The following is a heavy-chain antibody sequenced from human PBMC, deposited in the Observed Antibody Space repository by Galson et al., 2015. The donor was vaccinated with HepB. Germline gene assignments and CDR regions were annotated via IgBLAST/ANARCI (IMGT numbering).Heavy chain of an antibody. Sequence: SLRLSCAASGFTFSTYGMGWVRQALGKGLEWVSTLDGSGANTYYADSVRGRFTISRDNPKKTLYLQMNSLRAEDTALYYCAKDASNSWFDSWGQGTLSPSPQ. D-gene: IGHD4-23*01. J-gene: IGHJ5*01. CDR3: AKDASNSWFDS. CDR2: LDGSGANT. V-gene: IGHV3-23*01. CDR1: GFTFSTYG.